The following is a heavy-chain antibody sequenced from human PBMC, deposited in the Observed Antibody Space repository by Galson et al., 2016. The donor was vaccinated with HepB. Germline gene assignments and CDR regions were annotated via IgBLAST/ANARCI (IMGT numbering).Heavy chain of an antibody. CDR2: VYYSGST. CDR1: GGSISSGGYS. CDR3: ARGNDYFDY. V-gene: IGHV4-61*08. Sequence: SETLSLTCVVSGGSISSGGYSWSWIRQPPGKGLEWIGHVYYSGSTNYNPSLKSRVAISVDTSKNQFSLKLSSVTAADTAVYYCARGNDYFDYWGQGSLVTASS. J-gene: IGHJ4*02.